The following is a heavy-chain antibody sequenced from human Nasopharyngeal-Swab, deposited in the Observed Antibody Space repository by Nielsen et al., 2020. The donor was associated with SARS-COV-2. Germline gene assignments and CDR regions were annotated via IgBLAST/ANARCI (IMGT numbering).Heavy chain of an antibody. D-gene: IGHD6-13*01. Sequence: VRQAPGKGLEWVASISGSNNYTYYADPVKGRFTISRDNAKNSLFLQVNSLRAEDTAVYYCAREGGRSSSTWYYYSYGMDVWGQGTTVTVSS. V-gene: IGHV3-21*06. CDR3: AREGGRSSSTWYYYSYGMDV. J-gene: IGHJ6*02. CDR2: ISGSNNYT.